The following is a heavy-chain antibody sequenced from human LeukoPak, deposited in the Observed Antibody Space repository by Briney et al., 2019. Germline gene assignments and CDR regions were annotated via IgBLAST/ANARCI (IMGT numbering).Heavy chain of an antibody. D-gene: IGHD3-10*01. CDR1: GYTFTTDY. V-gene: IGHV1-46*01. Sequence: ASVRVSCVASGYTFTTDYVHWVRQTLGQGGEWVGLINPSGGSTTYAQKCQGRVIMTGDTSTSTVYMELRSLRSEDTDVYYCARARGSGSYYGHDYYYYYYMDVWGQGTTVTVSS. CDR2: INPSGGST. CDR3: ARARGSGSYYGHDYYYYYYMDV. J-gene: IGHJ6*03.